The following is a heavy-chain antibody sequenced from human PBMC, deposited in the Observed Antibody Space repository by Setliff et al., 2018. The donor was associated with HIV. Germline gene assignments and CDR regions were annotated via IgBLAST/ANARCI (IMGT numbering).Heavy chain of an antibody. CDR3: GTAMYYYYGVDV. J-gene: IGHJ6*02. D-gene: IGHD2-2*01. V-gene: IGHV4-61*09. Sequence: SETLSLTCSVSGGSLSSGSHYCTWLRQAAGKGLEWIGHFYTSGTTNYNPSLESRVTISVDTSKNQFSLKLSSVTAADAAVYYCGTAMYYYYGVDVWGQGATVTVSS. CDR1: GGSLSSGSHY. CDR2: FYTSGTT.